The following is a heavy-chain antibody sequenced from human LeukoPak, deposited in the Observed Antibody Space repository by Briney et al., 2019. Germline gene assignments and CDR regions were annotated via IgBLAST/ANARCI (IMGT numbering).Heavy chain of an antibody. J-gene: IGHJ5*02. CDR1: GYTFTSYG. D-gene: IGHD6-19*01. Sequence: ASVKVSCKASGYTFTSYGISWVRQAPGQGLEWMGWISAYNGNINYAQKLQGRVTMTTDTSTSTAYMELRSLRSDDTAVYYCARDTAAVAGPNWFDPWGQGTLVTVSS. V-gene: IGHV1-18*01. CDR2: ISAYNGNI. CDR3: ARDTAAVAGPNWFDP.